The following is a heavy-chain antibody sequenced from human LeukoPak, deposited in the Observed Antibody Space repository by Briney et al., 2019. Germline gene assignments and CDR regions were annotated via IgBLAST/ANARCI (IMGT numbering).Heavy chain of an antibody. CDR3: AAGCSSTSCFWFYYTDV. CDR2: INHSGST. Sequence: SETLSLSCAVYGGSFSGFYWSWIRQPPGRGLEWIGEINHSGSTDYNPSLKSRLTISVDTSKNQFSLKLSSVTAADTAVYYCAAGCSSTSCFWFYYTDVWAKGTTVTVSS. D-gene: IGHD2-2*01. V-gene: IGHV4-34*01. J-gene: IGHJ6*03. CDR1: GGSFSGFY.